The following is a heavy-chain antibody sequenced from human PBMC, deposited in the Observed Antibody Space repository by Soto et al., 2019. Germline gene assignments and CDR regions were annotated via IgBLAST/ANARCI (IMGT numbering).Heavy chain of an antibody. CDR3: ARGGLDVVVVAATDGMDV. J-gene: IGHJ6*02. V-gene: IGHV1-46*01. Sequence: GASVKVSCKASGYTFTSYYMHWVRQAPGQGLEWMGIINPSGGSTSYAQKLQGRVTMTRDTSTSTVYMELSSLRSEDTAVYYCARGGLDVVVVAATDGMDVWGQGTTVTVSS. D-gene: IGHD2-15*01. CDR1: GYTFTSYY. CDR2: INPSGGST.